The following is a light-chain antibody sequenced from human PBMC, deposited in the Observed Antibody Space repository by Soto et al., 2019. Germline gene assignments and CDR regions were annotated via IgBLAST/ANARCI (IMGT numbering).Light chain of an antibody. Sequence: AIRMTQSPSSFSASTGDRVTITCRASQGISSYLAWYQQKPGKAPKLLIYAASTLQSGGPSRFSGSGSGTDFTLTISCLQSEDFATYYCQQYYSYPFNFGPGTKVDIK. V-gene: IGKV1-8*01. CDR2: AAS. CDR3: QQYYSYPFN. J-gene: IGKJ3*01. CDR1: QGISSY.